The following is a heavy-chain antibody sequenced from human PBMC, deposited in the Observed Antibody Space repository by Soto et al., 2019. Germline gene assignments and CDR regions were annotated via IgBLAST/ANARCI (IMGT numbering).Heavy chain of an antibody. CDR2: IDPEDGET. V-gene: IGHV1-24*01. J-gene: IGHJ3*02. D-gene: IGHD3-22*01. CDR3: ARDPNTYYYDSSGPRDAFDI. CDR1: GYTLTELS. Sequence: ASVKVSCKVSGYTLTELSMHWVRQAPGKGLEWMGGIDPEDGETNYAQKFQGRVTMTADESTSTAYMELSSLRSEDTAVYYCARDPNTYYYDSSGPRDAFDIWGQGTMVTVSS.